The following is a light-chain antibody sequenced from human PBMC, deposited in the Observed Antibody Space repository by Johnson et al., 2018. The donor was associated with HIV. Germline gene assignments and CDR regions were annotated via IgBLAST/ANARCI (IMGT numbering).Light chain of an antibody. V-gene: IGLV1-51*02. Sequence: QSVLTQPPSVSAAPGQKVTISCSGSSSNIGTNYVSWYQQLPGTAPKLLMFENNQRPSGIPDRFSGSKSGTSATLGITGLQTGDEADYYCGTWDSSLSADVYGPGTKVTVL. CDR2: ENN. CDR1: SSNIGTNY. CDR3: GTWDSSLSADV. J-gene: IGLJ1*01.